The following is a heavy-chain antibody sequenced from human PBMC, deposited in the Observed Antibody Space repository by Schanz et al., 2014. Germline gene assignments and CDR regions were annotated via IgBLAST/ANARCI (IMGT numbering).Heavy chain of an antibody. D-gene: IGHD3-16*01. V-gene: IGHV3-11*01. Sequence: VQLVESGGGLVKPGGSLRLSCAVSGFTVNTNYMSWIRQAPGKGLEWISKISDSGRTIVYADSMKGRFTISRDNAKNSLYLQVNRLRAEDTAVYYCAREGLGADYWGQGTLVTVSS. J-gene: IGHJ4*02. CDR1: GFTVNTNY. CDR2: ISDSGRTI. CDR3: AREGLGADY.